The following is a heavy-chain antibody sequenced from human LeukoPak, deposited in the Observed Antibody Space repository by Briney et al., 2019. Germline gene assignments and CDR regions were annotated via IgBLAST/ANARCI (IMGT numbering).Heavy chain of an antibody. Sequence: ASVKVSCKSSGYTLSVLPIHWVRQAPGKGLESMGGYEPEDGETFYTQEFQGRVTMTEDISTDTAYMELSSLRSDDTAMYYCATRTVPTAIHSAFDIWGQGTMVTVSS. V-gene: IGHV1-24*01. J-gene: IGHJ3*02. CDR3: ATRTVPTAIHSAFDI. D-gene: IGHD2-2*02. CDR1: GYTLSVLP. CDR2: YEPEDGET.